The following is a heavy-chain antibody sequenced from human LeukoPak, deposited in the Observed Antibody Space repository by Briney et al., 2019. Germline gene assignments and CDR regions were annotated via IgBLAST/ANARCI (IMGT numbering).Heavy chain of an antibody. Sequence: ASVKVSCKISGYTFTTYVMQWVRQAPGQRLEYMGRISAGSGNTEYSQKFQGRVTITRDTSASTAYMELSSLRSEDTAVYYCASRYQLPFDYWDQGTLVTVSS. V-gene: IGHV1-3*01. D-gene: IGHD2-2*01. J-gene: IGHJ4*02. CDR2: ISAGSGNT. CDR3: ASRYQLPFDY. CDR1: GYTFTTYV.